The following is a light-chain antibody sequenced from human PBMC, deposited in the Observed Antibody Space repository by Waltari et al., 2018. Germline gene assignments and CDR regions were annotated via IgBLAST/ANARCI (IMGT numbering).Light chain of an antibody. CDR3: SLYISSSTYWV. CDR2: ELS. Sequence: QSALTQPASVSGSPGQSITISCTGTSSDVGTYNYVSWYQQHPDKAPKLMIYELSYRPSGVSSRFSRSKSGNTASLTISGLQAEDESDYYCSLYISSSTYWVFGGGTKLTVL. V-gene: IGLV2-14*01. CDR1: SSDVGTYNY. J-gene: IGLJ3*02.